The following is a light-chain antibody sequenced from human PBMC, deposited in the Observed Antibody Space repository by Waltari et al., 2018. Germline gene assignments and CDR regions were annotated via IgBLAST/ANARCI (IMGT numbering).Light chain of an antibody. V-gene: IGKV1-16*01. Sequence: DIQMTPSPSSLAASVGDRVTITCRASQGISKFLAWFRQKPGKAPESLIYGASSLQSGVPSRFSGSGSGTDFTLTISSLQPEDFASYYCQQYKTFPLTFGGGTKVEIK. J-gene: IGKJ4*01. CDR2: GAS. CDR1: QGISKF. CDR3: QQYKTFPLT.